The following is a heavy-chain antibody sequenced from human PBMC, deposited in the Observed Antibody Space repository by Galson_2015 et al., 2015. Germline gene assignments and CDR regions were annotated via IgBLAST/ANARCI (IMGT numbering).Heavy chain of an antibody. CDR2: INAGNGNT. CDR1: GYTFISYA. V-gene: IGHV1-3*01. J-gene: IGHJ4*02. D-gene: IGHD3-10*01. Sequence: SVKVSCKASGYTFISYAMHWVRQAPGQRLEWMGWINAGNGNTKYSQKFQGRVTITRDTSASTAYMELSSLRSEDTAVYYCAREGYGSGSYEFDYWGQGTLVTVSS. CDR3: AREGYGSGSYEFDY.